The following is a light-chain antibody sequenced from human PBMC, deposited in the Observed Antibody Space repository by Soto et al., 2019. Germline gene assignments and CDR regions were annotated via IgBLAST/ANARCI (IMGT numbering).Light chain of an antibody. CDR3: QQRSNWSFT. Sequence: EIVLTQSRATLSLSPGERATLSCRASQSVSSYLAWYQQKPGQAPRLLIYDASNRTTGIPARFSGSGSGTDFTRTISSLEPEDFAVYYCQQRSNWSFTFGPGTKVAI. V-gene: IGKV3-11*01. J-gene: IGKJ3*01. CDR1: QSVSSY. CDR2: DAS.